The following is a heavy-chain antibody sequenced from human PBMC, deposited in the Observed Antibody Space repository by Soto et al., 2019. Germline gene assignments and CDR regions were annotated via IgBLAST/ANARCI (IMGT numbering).Heavy chain of an antibody. D-gene: IGHD5-18*01. CDR1: GGSFSGYY. V-gene: IGHV4-34*01. CDR2: INHSGST. CDR3: VRGGRGYSYGYIDY. J-gene: IGHJ4*02. Sequence: SETLSLTCAVYGGSFSGYYWSWIRQPPGKGLEWIGEINHSGSTNYNPSLKSRVTISVDTSKKQFSLKLSSVTAADTAVYYCVRGGRGYSYGYIDYWGQGTLVTVS.